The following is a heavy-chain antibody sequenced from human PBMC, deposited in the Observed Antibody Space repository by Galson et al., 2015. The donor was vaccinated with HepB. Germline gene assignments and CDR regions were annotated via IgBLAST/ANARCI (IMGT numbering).Heavy chain of an antibody. CDR3: ARVFGGWTRFRWFDP. Sequence: LSLTCAVYGGSFSGYYWSWIRQPPGKGLEWIGEINHSGSTNYNPSLKSRVTISVDTSKNQFSLKLSSVTAADTAVYYCARVFGGWTRFRWFDPWGQGTLVTISS. J-gene: IGHJ5*02. CDR2: INHSGST. V-gene: IGHV4-34*01. D-gene: IGHD6-19*01. CDR1: GGSFSGYY.